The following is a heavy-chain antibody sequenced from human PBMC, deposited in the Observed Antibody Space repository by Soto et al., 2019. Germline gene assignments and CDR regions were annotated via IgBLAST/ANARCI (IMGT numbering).Heavy chain of an antibody. D-gene: IGHD2-15*01. J-gene: IGHJ4*02. Sequence: GGSLRLSCAASGFTVSSNYMSWVRQAPGKGLEWVSLIYSGGSTDYADSVKGRFTISRDNSKNTLYLQMNSLRAEDTAVYYCARGPPSCSGGSCYSDYWGQGTLVTVSS. CDR2: IYSGGST. V-gene: IGHV3-53*01. CDR1: GFTVSSNY. CDR3: ARGPPSCSGGSCYSDY.